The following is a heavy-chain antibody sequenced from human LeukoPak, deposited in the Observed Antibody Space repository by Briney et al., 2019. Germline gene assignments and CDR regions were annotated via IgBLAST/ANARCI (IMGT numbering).Heavy chain of an antibody. CDR3: AGMTYNSSPFDP. CDR1: GYTFTPYG. D-gene: IGHD3-22*01. J-gene: IGHJ5*02. Sequence: VASVKVSCKASGYTFTPYGIHWVRQAPGQRPEWMRWINSGNGNTKYSQKFQGRVTITRDTSASTAYMELSSLTSEDTAVYFCAGMTYNSSPFDPWGQGTLVTVSS. CDR2: INSGNGNT. V-gene: IGHV1-3*01.